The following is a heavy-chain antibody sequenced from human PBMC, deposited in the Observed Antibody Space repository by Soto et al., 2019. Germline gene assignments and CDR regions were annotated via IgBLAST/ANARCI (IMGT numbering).Heavy chain of an antibody. V-gene: IGHV3-21*01. CDR3: ARDGKLRGYSYGPNNYYYYYGMDV. CDR1: GFTFSSYS. Sequence: EVQLVESGGGLVKPGGSLRLSCVASGFTFSSYSMNWVRQAPGKGLEWVSSISSSSSYIYYADSVKGRFTISRDNAKNSLYLQMNSLRAEDTAVYYCARDGKLRGYSYGPNNYYYYYGMDVWGQGTTVTVSS. J-gene: IGHJ6*02. CDR2: ISSSSSYI. D-gene: IGHD5-18*01.